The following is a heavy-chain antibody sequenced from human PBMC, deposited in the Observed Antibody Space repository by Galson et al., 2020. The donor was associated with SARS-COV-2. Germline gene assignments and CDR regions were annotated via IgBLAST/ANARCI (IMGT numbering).Heavy chain of an antibody. CDR2: ITWEGDTT. CDR3: AKDDCSSTTCSLDH. V-gene: IGHV3-43D*03. Sequence: GGSLRLSCAASGFTFEDYAMHWVRQVPGRGLEWVSLITWEGDTTYYADSVKGRFTISRDNSKNSLFLQMNSLREEDSALYYCAKDDCSSTTCSLDHWGQGTLVTVSS. J-gene: IGHJ4*02. CDR1: GFTFEDYA. D-gene: IGHD2-2*01.